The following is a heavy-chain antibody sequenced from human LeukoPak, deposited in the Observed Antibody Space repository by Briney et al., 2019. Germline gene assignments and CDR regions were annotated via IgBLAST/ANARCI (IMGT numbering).Heavy chain of an antibody. V-gene: IGHV4-34*01. CDR1: GGSFSGYY. J-gene: IGHJ4*02. Sequence: PSETLSLTCAVYGGSFSGYYWSWIRQPPGKGLEWIGEINHSGSTNYNPSLKSRVTMSVDTSKNQFSLKLSSVTAADTAVYYCAREDSSGHSDYWGQGTLVTVSS. CDR3: AREDSSGHSDY. D-gene: IGHD6-19*01. CDR2: INHSGST.